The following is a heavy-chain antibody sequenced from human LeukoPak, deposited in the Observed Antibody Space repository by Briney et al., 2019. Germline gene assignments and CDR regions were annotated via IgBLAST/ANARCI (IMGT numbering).Heavy chain of an antibody. D-gene: IGHD6-13*01. CDR1: DITFSDYY. J-gene: IGHJ4*02. V-gene: IGHV3-11*01. Sequence: GGSLRLSCAASDITFSDYYMSWIRQAPGKGLEWVSYISSSGSTTYYADSVKGRFTISRDNAKNSLYLQMNGLRADDTAVYYCARESPGIAAAGLGFWGQGTLVTVSS. CDR2: ISSSGSTT. CDR3: ARESPGIAAAGLGF.